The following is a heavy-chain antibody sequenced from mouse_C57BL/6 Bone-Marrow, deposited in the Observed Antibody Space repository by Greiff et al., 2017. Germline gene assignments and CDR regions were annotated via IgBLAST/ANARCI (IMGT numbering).Heavy chain of an antibody. V-gene: IGHV1-26*01. J-gene: IGHJ2*01. Sequence: EVQLQQSGPELVKPGASVKISCKASGYTFTNYYMNWVKQSHGKSLEWIGDINPNNGGTSYNQKFKGKATLTVDTSSSTAYMELRSLTSEDSAVYCSEREFDDWGKGTTLTVSS. CDR3: EREFDD. CDR2: INPNNGGT. CDR1: GYTFTNYY.